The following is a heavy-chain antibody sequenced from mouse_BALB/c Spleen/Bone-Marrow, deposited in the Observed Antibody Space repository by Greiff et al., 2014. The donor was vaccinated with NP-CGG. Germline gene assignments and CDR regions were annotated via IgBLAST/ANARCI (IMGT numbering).Heavy chain of an antibody. CDR1: GFSLPSYG. D-gene: IGHD4-1*01. J-gene: IGHJ2*01. Sequence: VQLQESGPGLVAPSQGLSITCSVSGFSLPSYGVSWVRQPPGKDLEWLGVIWGDGSTNYHSALISRLSISKDNSKSQVFLKLNSLQTDDTATYYCAKGPNWDGYFDYWGQGTTLTVSS. V-gene: IGHV2-3*01. CDR2: IWGDGST. CDR3: AKGPNWDGYFDY.